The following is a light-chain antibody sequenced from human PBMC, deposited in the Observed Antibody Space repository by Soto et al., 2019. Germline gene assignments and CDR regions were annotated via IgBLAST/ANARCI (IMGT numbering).Light chain of an antibody. CDR3: QRYNTNPLT. J-gene: IGKJ4*01. V-gene: IGKV1-5*03. Sequence: DIQMTQSPSTLSASVGDRVTITCRASQSISSWLAWYQQKPGKAPKLLIYKASSLESGVPSRFSGSGSGTEFTLTISRLQPDDFATYYCQRYNTNPLTFGGGTKVEIK. CDR2: KAS. CDR1: QSISSW.